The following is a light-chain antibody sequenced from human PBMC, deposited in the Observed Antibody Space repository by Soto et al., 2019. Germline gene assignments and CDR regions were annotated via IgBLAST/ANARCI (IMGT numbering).Light chain of an antibody. V-gene: IGLV2-14*01. Sequence: QSALTQPPSASGSPGQSVTISCTGTSSDVGGYNYVSWYQQHPGKAPKLMIYEVSNRPSGVSNRFSGSKSGNTASLTISGLQAEDEADYYCSSYTSSSTPFYVFGTGTK. J-gene: IGLJ1*01. CDR3: SSYTSSSTPFYV. CDR2: EVS. CDR1: SSDVGGYNY.